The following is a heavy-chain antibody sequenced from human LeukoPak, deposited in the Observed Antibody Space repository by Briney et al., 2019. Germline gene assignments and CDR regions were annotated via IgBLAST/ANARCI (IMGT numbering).Heavy chain of an antibody. CDR2: VSGSGGAT. J-gene: IGHJ4*02. CDR1: GLTFSSFA. V-gene: IGHV3-23*01. CDR3: AKEGTYYDSSGYYTH. D-gene: IGHD3-22*01. Sequence: GGSLRLSCAASGLTFSSFAMRWVRQAPGKGLEWVSSVSGSGGATYYADSVKGRFTISRDNSKNTLFLQMSSLRVEDTAIYYCAKEGTYYDSSGYYTHWGQGTLVAVSS.